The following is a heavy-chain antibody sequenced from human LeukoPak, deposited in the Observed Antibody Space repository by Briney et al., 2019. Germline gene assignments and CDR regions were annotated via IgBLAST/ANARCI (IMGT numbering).Heavy chain of an antibody. Sequence: PGGSLRLSCAASGFTFSNYAMSWVRRPPGKGLEWVSEIYNAGATTYYGDSVKGRFTISRDNSKNTLYLQMSRLRAEDTAIYYCVRVVAAKETHWGQGILVTVSS. J-gene: IGHJ4*02. CDR1: GFTFSNYA. CDR3: VRVVAAKETH. CDR2: IYNAGATT. D-gene: IGHD2-15*01. V-gene: IGHV3-23*01.